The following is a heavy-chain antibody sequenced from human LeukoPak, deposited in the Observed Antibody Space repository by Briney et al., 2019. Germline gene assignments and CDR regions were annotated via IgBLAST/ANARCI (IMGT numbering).Heavy chain of an antibody. V-gene: IGHV4-31*03. Sequence: ASQTLSLTCTVSGGSISSGGYYWSWIRQHPGKGLEWIGYIYYSGSTYYNPSLKSRVTISVDTSKNQFSLKLSSVTAADTAEYYCARYTVTTQKDAFDIWGQGTMVTVSS. CDR2: IYYSGST. CDR1: GGSISSGGYY. J-gene: IGHJ3*02. CDR3: ARYTVTTQKDAFDI. D-gene: IGHD4-17*01.